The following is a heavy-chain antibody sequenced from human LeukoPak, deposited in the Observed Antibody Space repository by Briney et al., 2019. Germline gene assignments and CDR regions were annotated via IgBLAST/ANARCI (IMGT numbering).Heavy chain of an antibody. D-gene: IGHD2-2*01. J-gene: IGHJ4*02. Sequence: GGSLRLSCAASGFTFSSYGMHWVRQAPGKGLEWVAVISYDGSNKYYADSVKGRFTISRDNAKNTLYLQMNSLRAEDTAVYYCAGGCSSTSCPLVYCSEGTLLTVYS. CDR1: GFTFSSYG. CDR3: AGGCSSTSCPLVY. V-gene: IGHV3-30*03. CDR2: ISYDGSNK.